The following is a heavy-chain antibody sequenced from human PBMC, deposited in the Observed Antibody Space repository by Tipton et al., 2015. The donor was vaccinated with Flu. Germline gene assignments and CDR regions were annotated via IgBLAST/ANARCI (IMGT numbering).Heavy chain of an antibody. Sequence: TLSLTCTVSGYSISSGYYWGWIRQPPGKGLEWIGRIYTSGSTNYNPSLKSRVTISVDTSKNQFSLKLSSVTAADTAVYYCAREGPGGGCGYWGQGTLVTVSS. CDR3: AREGPGGGCGY. D-gene: IGHD6-19*01. CDR2: IYTSGST. J-gene: IGHJ4*02. V-gene: IGHV4-38-2*02. CDR1: GYSISSGYY.